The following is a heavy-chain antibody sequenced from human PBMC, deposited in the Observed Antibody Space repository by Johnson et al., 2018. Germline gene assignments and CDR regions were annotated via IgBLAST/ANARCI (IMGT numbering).Heavy chain of an antibody. CDR1: GGTFSSYA. J-gene: IGHJ5*02. CDR2: IIPIFGTA. D-gene: IGHD4-23*01. V-gene: IGHV1-69*01. CDR3: ARDLGLYGGNSNDWVDP. Sequence: QVQLVESGAEVKKXGSSXKVXCKASGGTFSSYAISWVRQAPGQGLEWMGGIIPIFGTANYAQTFPGRVTITADESTSTAYMELSSLGSEDTAVYYCARDLGLYGGNSNDWVDPWGQGTLVTVSS.